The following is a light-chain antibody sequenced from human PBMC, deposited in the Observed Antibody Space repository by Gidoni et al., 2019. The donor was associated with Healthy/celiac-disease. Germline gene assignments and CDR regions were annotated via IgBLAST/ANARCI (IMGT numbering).Light chain of an antibody. V-gene: IGKV1-5*03. Sequence: DIQMTQSPSTLSASVGDSVTITCRASQTIGGFLAWYQQKPGKAPRLLIYRASGLQSGVPTRFSGSGSGTEFTLTISRLQPDDFATYYWQQYKSYSTFGQGTKVEV. CDR3: QQYKSYST. CDR1: QTIGGF. J-gene: IGKJ1*01. CDR2: RAS.